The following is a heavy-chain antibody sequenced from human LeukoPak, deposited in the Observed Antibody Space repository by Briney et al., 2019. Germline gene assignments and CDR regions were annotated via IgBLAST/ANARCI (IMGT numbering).Heavy chain of an antibody. Sequence: GGSLRLSCAASGFTFSSSSMNWVRQAPGKGLEWVSSISNGGSYLYYADSVKGRFTISRDNAKNSLYLQMNSLRAEDTAVYYCARAPDSSPNVWGQGTLVTVSS. J-gene: IGHJ4*02. CDR1: GFTFSSSS. D-gene: IGHD6-19*01. CDR3: ARAPDSSPNV. V-gene: IGHV3-21*01. CDR2: ISNGGSYL.